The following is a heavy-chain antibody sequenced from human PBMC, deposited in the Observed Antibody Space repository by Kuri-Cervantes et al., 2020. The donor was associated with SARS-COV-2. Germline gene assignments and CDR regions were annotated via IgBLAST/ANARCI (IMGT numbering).Heavy chain of an antibody. J-gene: IGHJ4*02. Sequence: GGSLRLSCAASGFTFSSYSMNWVHQAPGKGLEWVSSISSSSSYIYYADSVKGRFAISRDNAKNSLYLQMNSLRAEDTAVYYCAELGMGPVDYWGQGTLVTVSS. CDR3: AELGMGPVDY. CDR2: ISSSSSYI. D-gene: IGHD7-27*01. CDR1: GFTFSSYS. V-gene: IGHV3-21*01.